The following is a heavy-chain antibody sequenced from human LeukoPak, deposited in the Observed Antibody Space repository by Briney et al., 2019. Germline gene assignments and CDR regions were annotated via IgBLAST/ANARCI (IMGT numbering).Heavy chain of an antibody. CDR2: IKQDGSEK. D-gene: IGHD2-2*01. CDR3: AKRVVVPAANWFDP. Sequence: GGSLRLSCAASGFTFSSYWMSWVRQAPGKGLEWVANIKQDGSEKYYVDSVKGRFTISRDNAKNSLYLQMNSLRAEDTAVYYCAKRVVVPAANWFDPWGQGTLVNVSS. J-gene: IGHJ5*02. V-gene: IGHV3-7*01. CDR1: GFTFSSYW.